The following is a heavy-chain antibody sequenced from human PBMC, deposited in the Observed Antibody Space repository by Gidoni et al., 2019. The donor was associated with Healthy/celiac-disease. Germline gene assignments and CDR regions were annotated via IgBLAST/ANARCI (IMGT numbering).Heavy chain of an antibody. CDR1: GFTFRSYS. Sequence: EVQLVESGGGLVQPGGSLRIPCAASGFTFRSYSMNWVRQAPGKGLEWVSYISSSSSTIYYADSVKGRFTISRDNAKNSLYLQMNSRRAEDTAVYYCARHGVVVPAAPFDYWGQGTLVTVSS. D-gene: IGHD2-2*01. CDR3: ARHGVVVPAAPFDY. V-gene: IGHV3-48*04. J-gene: IGHJ4*02. CDR2: ISSSSSTI.